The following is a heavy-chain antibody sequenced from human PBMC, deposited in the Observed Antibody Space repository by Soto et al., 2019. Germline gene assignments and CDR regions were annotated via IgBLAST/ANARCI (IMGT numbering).Heavy chain of an antibody. J-gene: IGHJ4*02. CDR1: GYLISSGYY. V-gene: IGHV4-38-2*02. CDR3: AIDQGKGQLVDYFDF. CDR2: IDYSGKT. Sequence: SETLSLTCSVSGYLISSGYYWGWVRQTPGKGLEWLGSIDYSGKTYKNPSLKSRVSASVDLSQNQFSLNLRSVTAADTAVYFCAIDQGKGQLVDYFDFWGQGTMVTVSS. D-gene: IGHD3-10*01.